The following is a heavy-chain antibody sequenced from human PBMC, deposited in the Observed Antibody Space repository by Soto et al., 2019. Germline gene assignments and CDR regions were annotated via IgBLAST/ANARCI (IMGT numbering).Heavy chain of an antibody. Sequence: GGSLRLSCAASGFTFSSYAMSWVRQAPGKGLEWVSAISGSGGSTYYADSVKGRFTISRDNSKNTLYLQMNSLRAEDTAVYYCAKVEYSSSLMPRWFDPWGQGTLVTVSS. D-gene: IGHD6-6*01. CDR2: ISGSGGST. CDR3: AKVEYSSSLMPRWFDP. CDR1: GFTFSSYA. V-gene: IGHV3-23*01. J-gene: IGHJ5*02.